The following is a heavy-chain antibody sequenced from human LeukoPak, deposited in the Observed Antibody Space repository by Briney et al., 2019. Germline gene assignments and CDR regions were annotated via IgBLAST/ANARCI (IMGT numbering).Heavy chain of an antibody. CDR2: INPNSGGT. D-gene: IGHD4-23*01. CDR1: GYTFTSYG. Sequence: GASVKVSCKASGYTFTSYGISWVRQAPGQGLEWMGWINPNSGGTNYAQKFQGWVTMTRDTSISTAYMELSRLRSDDTAVYYCARGEGYGGIYGMDVWGQGTTVTVSS. J-gene: IGHJ6*02. CDR3: ARGEGYGGIYGMDV. V-gene: IGHV1-2*04.